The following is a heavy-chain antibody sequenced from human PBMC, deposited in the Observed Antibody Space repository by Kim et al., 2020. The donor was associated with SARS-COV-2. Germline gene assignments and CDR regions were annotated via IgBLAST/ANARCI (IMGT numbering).Heavy chain of an antibody. J-gene: IGHJ6*03. Sequence: SETLSLTCAVYGGSFSGYYWSWIRQPPGKGLEWIGEINHSGSTNYNPSLKSRVTISVDTSKNQFSLKLSSVTAADTAVYYCVREGSWYRHYYMDVWGKGTTVTVSS. CDR3: VREGSWYRHYYMDV. V-gene: IGHV4-34*01. D-gene: IGHD6-13*01. CDR2: INHSGST. CDR1: GGSFSGYY.